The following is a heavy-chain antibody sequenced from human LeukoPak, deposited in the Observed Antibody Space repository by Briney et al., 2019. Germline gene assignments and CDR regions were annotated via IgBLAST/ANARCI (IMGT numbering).Heavy chain of an antibody. CDR2: INHSGST. D-gene: IGHD3-16*02. V-gene: IGHV4-34*01. Sequence: PSETLSLTCAVCGGSFSGYYWSWLRQPPGKGLEWIGEINHSGSTNYNPSLKSRVTISVDTSKNQFSLKLSSVTAADTAVYYCARRRYYDYVWGSYRPRCYFDYWGQGTLVTVSS. CDR1: GGSFSGYY. CDR3: ARRRYYDYVWGSYRPRCYFDY. J-gene: IGHJ4*02.